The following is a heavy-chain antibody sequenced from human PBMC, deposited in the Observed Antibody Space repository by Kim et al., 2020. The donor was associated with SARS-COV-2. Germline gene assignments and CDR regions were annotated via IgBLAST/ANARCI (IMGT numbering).Heavy chain of an antibody. CDR3: ARDNPAGRQWLLLRETPGNWYCDR. D-gene: IGHD3-22*01. CDR1: GFTFSSYW. Sequence: GGSLRLSCAASGFTFSSYWMSWVRQAPGKGLEWVANIKQDGSEKYYVDSVKGRFTISRDNAKNSLYLQMNSLRAEDTAVYYCARDNPAGRQWLLLRETPGNWYCDRWGGGALVTVSS. CDR2: IKQDGSEK. J-gene: IGHJ2*01. V-gene: IGHV3-7*01.